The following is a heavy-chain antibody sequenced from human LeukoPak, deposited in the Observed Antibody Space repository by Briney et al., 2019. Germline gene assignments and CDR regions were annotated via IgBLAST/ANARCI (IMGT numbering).Heavy chain of an antibody. V-gene: IGHV1-18*01. CDR1: GGTFSNYA. Sequence: ASVKVSCKASGGTFSNYAINWVRQAPGQGLEWMGWISAYDGNTNYAQKLQGRVTMTTDTSMSTAYMELRSLRSDDTAVYYCASRGIFGVVPFDIWGQGTMVTVSS. CDR3: ASRGIFGVVPFDI. D-gene: IGHD3-3*01. J-gene: IGHJ3*02. CDR2: ISAYDGNT.